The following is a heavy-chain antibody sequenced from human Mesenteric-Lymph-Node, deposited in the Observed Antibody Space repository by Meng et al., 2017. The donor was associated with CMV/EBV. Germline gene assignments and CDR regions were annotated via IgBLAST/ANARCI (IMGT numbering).Heavy chain of an antibody. D-gene: IGHD1-26*01. CDR2: IYYSGST. V-gene: IGHV4-59*01. Sequence: ESLKISCTVSGGSISSYYWSWIRQPPGKGLEWIGYIYYSGSTNYNSSLKTRVTISVDTSKNQFSLKLRSVTAADTAVYYCARDGGSYYVQAAFDIWGQGTMVTVSS. CDR3: ARDGGSYYVQAAFDI. J-gene: IGHJ3*02. CDR1: GGSISSYY.